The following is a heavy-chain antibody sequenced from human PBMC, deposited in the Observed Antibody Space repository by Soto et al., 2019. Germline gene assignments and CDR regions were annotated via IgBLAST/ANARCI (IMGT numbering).Heavy chain of an antibody. CDR3: ARSDDSTSYPLDL. V-gene: IGHV1-2*02. Sequence: GASVKVSCKASGYTFTNYYMHWVRQAPGQGLEWMGWMNPRSGGTKYAQAFQDRVTMTRDASISTAYMEVTSPRRGDTAVYFCARSDDSTSYPLDLWGPGTLVTVSS. D-gene: IGHD4-4*01. J-gene: IGHJ5*02. CDR2: MNPRSGGT. CDR1: GYTFTNYY.